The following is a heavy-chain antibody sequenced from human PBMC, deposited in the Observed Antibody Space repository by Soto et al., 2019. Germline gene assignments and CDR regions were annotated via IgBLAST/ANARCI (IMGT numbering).Heavy chain of an antibody. CDR1: GFTFSIYS. CDR2: VSHDGSNK. V-gene: IGHV3-30*14. Sequence: GGSLRLSCAASGFTFSIYSMYWVRQAPGKGLEWVAGVSHDGSNKNYVDSVKGRFTISRDNSKNTVYLQMNSLRPDDTSLYYCAREPMVRGFGVDVWGQGIRVSVSS. J-gene: IGHJ6*02. D-gene: IGHD3-10*01. CDR3: AREPMVRGFGVDV.